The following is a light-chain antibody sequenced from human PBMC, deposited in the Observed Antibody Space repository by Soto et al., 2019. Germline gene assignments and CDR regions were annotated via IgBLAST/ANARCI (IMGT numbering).Light chain of an antibody. CDR2: EVT. Sequence: QSALTQPPSASGSPGQSVTISCTGTSSDVGGYDYVSWYQQHPGKAPKLMIYEVTKRPSGVPDRFSGSKSGNPASLTVSGLQAEDEADYYCSSYAGSNNFVFGPGTKLTVL. J-gene: IGLJ1*01. CDR1: SSDVGGYDY. V-gene: IGLV2-8*01. CDR3: SSYAGSNNFV.